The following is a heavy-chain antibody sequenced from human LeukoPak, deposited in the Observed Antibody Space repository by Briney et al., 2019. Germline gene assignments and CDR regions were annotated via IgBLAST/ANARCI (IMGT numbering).Heavy chain of an antibody. CDR3: ARGTNRIAIFGVVTPNYYYYYMDV. Sequence: SVKVSCKASGGTFSSYAISWVRQAPGQGLEWMGGIIPIFGTANYAQKFQGRVTITADESTSTAYMELSSLRSEDTAVYYCARGTNRIAIFGVVTPNYYYYYMDVWGKGTTVTVSS. J-gene: IGHJ6*03. V-gene: IGHV1-69*13. D-gene: IGHD3-3*01. CDR2: IIPIFGTA. CDR1: GGTFSSYA.